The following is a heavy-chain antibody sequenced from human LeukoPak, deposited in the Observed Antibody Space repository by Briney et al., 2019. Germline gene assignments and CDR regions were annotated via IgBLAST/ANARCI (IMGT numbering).Heavy chain of an antibody. CDR1: GGSFSGYY. CDR3: ARGNSYGSVYFDY. Sequence: SETLSLTCAVYGGSFSGYYWSGIRQPPGKGLEWIGEINHSGSTNYNPSLKSRVTISVDTSKNQFSLKLSSVTAADTAVYYCARGNSYGSVYFDYWGQGTLVTVSS. D-gene: IGHD5-18*01. J-gene: IGHJ4*02. CDR2: INHSGST. V-gene: IGHV4-34*01.